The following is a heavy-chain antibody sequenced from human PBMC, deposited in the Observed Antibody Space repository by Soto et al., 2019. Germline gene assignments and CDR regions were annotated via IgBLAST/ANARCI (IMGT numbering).Heavy chain of an antibody. D-gene: IGHD3-22*01. CDR3: ARMDSSGYSPQYNFDY. CDR2: INWNGGST. Sequence: PGGSLRLSCAASGFNFDDYGMSWVRQAPGKGLEWVSGINWNGGSTGYADSVKGRFTISRDNAKNSLYLEMNSLRVEDTALYYCARMDSSGYSPQYNFDYWGQGTLVTVSS. CDR1: GFNFDDYG. J-gene: IGHJ4*02. V-gene: IGHV3-20*04.